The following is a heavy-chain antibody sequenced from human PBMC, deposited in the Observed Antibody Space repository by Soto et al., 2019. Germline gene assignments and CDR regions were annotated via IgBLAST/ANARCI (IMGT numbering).Heavy chain of an antibody. CDR1: AGSVSSYY. CDR3: ARQGDLTSPLLNWFDP. V-gene: IGHV4-59*08. J-gene: IGHJ5*02. Sequence: KPSETLSLTCTVSAGSVSSYYWNWIRQPPGKGLEWIAFIYKSGNTNYNPSLRSRVTISLDTSNNQISLELRSATAADTAVYYCARQGDLTSPLLNWFDPWGPGTLVTVSS. CDR2: IYKSGNT. D-gene: IGHD3-3*01.